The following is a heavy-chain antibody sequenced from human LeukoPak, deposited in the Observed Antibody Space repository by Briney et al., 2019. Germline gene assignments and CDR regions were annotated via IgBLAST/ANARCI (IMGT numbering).Heavy chain of an antibody. CDR2: IRHDGSNK. D-gene: IGHD4-11*01. V-gene: IGHV3-30*02. J-gene: IGHJ4*02. Sequence: QTRGSLRLSCAASGFTFSSYGMHWVRQAPGKGPEWVAFIRHDGSNKYYADSVKGRFTISRDNSKNTLYLQMNSLRAEDTAVYYCAFESMTTVTFDYWGQGTLVTVSS. CDR3: AFESMTTVTFDY. CDR1: GFTFSSYG.